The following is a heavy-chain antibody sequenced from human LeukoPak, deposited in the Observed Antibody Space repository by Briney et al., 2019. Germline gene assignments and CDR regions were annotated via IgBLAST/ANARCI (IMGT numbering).Heavy chain of an antibody. Sequence: GRSMRLSCAASEFTFSSYAMHWVRQAPGKGLEWVAVIWHDGSNQTYTDSVKGRFTISRDNSKNTLDLHMNSLRAEDTAVYYCARDRGPGGLAGTYYWGLGTLVSVSS. CDR3: ARDRGPGGLAGTYY. CDR2: IWHDGSNQ. J-gene: IGHJ4*02. D-gene: IGHD6-19*01. V-gene: IGHV3-33*01. CDR1: EFTFSSYA.